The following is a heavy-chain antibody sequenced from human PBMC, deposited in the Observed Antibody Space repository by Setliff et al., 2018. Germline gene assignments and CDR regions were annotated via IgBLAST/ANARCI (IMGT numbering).Heavy chain of an antibody. Sequence: ASVKVSCKASGYTFTSYGISWVRQAPGQGLEWMGWISAYNGNTNYAQKLQGRVTMTTDTSTSTAYMELRSLRSDDTAVYYCARESGYYYDSSGYYTDAFDIWGQGTMITVSS. CDR3: ARESGYYYDSSGYYTDAFDI. CDR2: ISAYNGNT. CDR1: GYTFTSYG. J-gene: IGHJ3*02. V-gene: IGHV1-18*01. D-gene: IGHD3-22*01.